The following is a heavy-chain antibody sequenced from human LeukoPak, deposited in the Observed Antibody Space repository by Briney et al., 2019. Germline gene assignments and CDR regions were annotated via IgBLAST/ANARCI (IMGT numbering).Heavy chain of an antibody. Sequence: GGSLRLSCAASGFTFSNYVMSWVRQAPGKGLEWVSGVSGGGGSTYYADSVKGRFTISRDNSKNTLYLQMNSLRAEDTAVYYCAKSGEQQLVRPKDFDYWGQGTLVTVSS. J-gene: IGHJ4*02. V-gene: IGHV3-23*01. D-gene: IGHD6-6*01. CDR1: GFTFSNYV. CDR2: VSGGGGST. CDR3: AKSGEQQLVRPKDFDY.